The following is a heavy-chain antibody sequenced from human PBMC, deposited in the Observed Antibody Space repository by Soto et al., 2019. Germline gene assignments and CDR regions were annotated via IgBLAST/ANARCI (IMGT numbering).Heavy chain of an antibody. CDR3: ARDMCSGSYCFGF. D-gene: IGHD3-10*01. V-gene: IGHV3-33*01. Sequence: PGGSLRLSCAASGFTFSTSGFHWVRQAPGKGLEWVAVIWFDGSKKYYADSVKGRFTISRDNSKNTVYLQVDSLGAEDTALYYCARDMCSGSYCFGFWGQGILVTVSS. J-gene: IGHJ4*02. CDR2: IWFDGSKK. CDR1: GFTFSTSG.